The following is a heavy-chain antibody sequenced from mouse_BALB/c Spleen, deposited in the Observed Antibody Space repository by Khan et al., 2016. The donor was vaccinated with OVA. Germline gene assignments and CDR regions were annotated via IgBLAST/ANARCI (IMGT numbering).Heavy chain of an antibody. CDR1: GYTFTDYA. V-gene: IGHV1S137*01. J-gene: IGHJ3*01. CDR3: ARGSDEYRFAY. D-gene: IGHD2-10*02. CDR2: ISTHYGDA. Sequence: QVQLQQPGAELVRPGVSVKISCKGSGYTFTDYAMHWVKQSHAKSLEWIGVISTHYGDASYNQKFKGKATMTVDKSSSTAYMELARLTSEDSAIXYCARGSDEYRFAYWGQGTLVTVSA.